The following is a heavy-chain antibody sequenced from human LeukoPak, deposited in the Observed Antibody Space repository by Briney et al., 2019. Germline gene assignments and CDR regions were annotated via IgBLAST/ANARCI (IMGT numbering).Heavy chain of an antibody. CDR1: GGSFSGYY. J-gene: IGHJ6*03. CDR3: ARAYFSSSTGYYYMDV. V-gene: IGHV4-34*01. D-gene: IGHD6-6*01. Sequence: SETVSHTCAVYGGSFSGYYWSWIRQPPGKGLEWIGEINHSGSTNYNPSLKSRVTISVDTSKNQFSLKLSSVTAADTAVYYCARAYFSSSTGYYYMDVWGKGTGVTVSS. CDR2: INHSGST.